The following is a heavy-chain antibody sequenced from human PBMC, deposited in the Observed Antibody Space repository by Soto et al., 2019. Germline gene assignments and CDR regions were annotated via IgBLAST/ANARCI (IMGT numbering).Heavy chain of an antibody. CDR3: ARLVWSYGTWFDP. J-gene: IGHJ5*02. CDR2: LYYSGST. Sequence: SETLSLPRTVSAGSISSSSYYWGWIRQPPGKGLEWIGSLYYSGSTYYNPSLKSRVTISVDTSKNQFSLKLSSVTAADTAVYYCARLVWSYGTWFDPWGQGTLVTVS. CDR1: AGSISSSSYY. V-gene: IGHV4-39*01. D-gene: IGHD5-18*01.